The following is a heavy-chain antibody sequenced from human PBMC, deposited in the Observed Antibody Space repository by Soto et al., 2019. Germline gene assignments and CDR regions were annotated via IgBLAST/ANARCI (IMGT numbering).Heavy chain of an antibody. J-gene: IGHJ4*01. V-gene: IGHV1-3*01. CDR1: GYTFTSYA. D-gene: IGHD5-12*01. CDR3: ARGFSGYDRRIDY. CDR2: INAGNGNT. Sequence: ASVKVSCKASGYTFTSYAMHWVRQAPGQRLEWMGWINAGNGNTKYSQKFQGRVTITRDTSASTAYMELSSLRSEDTAVYYCARGFSGYDRRIDYWGHGTLVTVSS.